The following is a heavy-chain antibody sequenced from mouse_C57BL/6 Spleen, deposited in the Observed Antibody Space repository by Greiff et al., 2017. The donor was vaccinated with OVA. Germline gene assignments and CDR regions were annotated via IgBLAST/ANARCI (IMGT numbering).Heavy chain of an antibody. Sequence: EVKLVESVAELVRPGASVKLSCTASGFNIKNTYMHWVKQRPEQGLEWIGRIDPANGNTKYAPKFQGKATITADTSSNTAYLQLSSLTSEDTAIYYCTSYGSSYGYAMDYWGQGTSVTVSS. D-gene: IGHD1-1*01. CDR1: GFNIKNTY. J-gene: IGHJ4*01. V-gene: IGHV14-3*01. CDR3: TSYGSSYGYAMDY. CDR2: IDPANGNT.